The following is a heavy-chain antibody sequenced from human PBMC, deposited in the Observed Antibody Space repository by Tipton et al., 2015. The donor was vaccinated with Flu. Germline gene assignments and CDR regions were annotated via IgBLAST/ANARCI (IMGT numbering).Heavy chain of an antibody. Sequence: TLSLTCTVSGYSISSGYYWGWVRQPPGKGLEWIGTIYHRGNTYYNPSLKSRVTISVDTSKNQLSLRLGSVTAADTAVYYCARRDSGYDPEGYWGQGTLVTVSS. CDR1: GYSISSGYY. CDR2: IYHRGNT. CDR3: ARRDSGYDPEGY. J-gene: IGHJ4*02. V-gene: IGHV4-38-2*02. D-gene: IGHD5-12*01.